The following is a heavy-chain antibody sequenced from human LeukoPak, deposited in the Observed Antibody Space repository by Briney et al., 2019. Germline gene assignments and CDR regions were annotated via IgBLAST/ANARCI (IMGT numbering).Heavy chain of an antibody. V-gene: IGHV4-39*01. J-gene: IGHJ3*02. D-gene: IGHD6-6*01. CDR3: ARQRNDPGSIAARLPVAFDI. CDR1: GGSISSSSYY. Sequence: KPSETLSLTCTVSGGSISSSSYYWGWIRQPPGKGLEWIGSIYYSGSTYYNPSLKSRVTISVDTSKNQFSLKLSSVTAADTAVYYCARQRNDPGSIAARLPVAFDIWGQGTMVTVSS. CDR2: IYYSGST.